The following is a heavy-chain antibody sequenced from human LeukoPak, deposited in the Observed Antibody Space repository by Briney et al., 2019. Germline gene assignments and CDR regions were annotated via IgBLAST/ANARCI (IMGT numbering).Heavy chain of an antibody. V-gene: IGHV4-34*01. Sequence: SETLSLTCAVYGGSFSGYYWSWIRQPPGKGLEWIGEINHSGSTNYNPSLKSRVTISVDTSKNQFSLKLSSVTAADTAVYYCARGSGGWAQWLVQGDYWGQGTLVTFSS. CDR1: GGSFSGYY. CDR3: ARGSGGWAQWLVQGDY. J-gene: IGHJ4*02. CDR2: INHSGST. D-gene: IGHD6-19*01.